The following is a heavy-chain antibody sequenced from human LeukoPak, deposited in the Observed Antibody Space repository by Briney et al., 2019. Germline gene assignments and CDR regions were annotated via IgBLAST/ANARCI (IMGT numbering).Heavy chain of an antibody. D-gene: IGHD3-16*02. CDR2: ISISGDKT. V-gene: IGHV3-23*01. CDR3: AKALDGYNGMDV. CDR1: GFTFGAYL. J-gene: IGHJ6*02. Sequence: GGSLRLSCAASGFTFGAYLMTWVRQAPGKGLEWVASISISGDKTFYGDSVKGRFIISRDNSKNTLYLQMNSLRAEDTAVYYCAKALDGYNGMDVWGQGTTVIVSS.